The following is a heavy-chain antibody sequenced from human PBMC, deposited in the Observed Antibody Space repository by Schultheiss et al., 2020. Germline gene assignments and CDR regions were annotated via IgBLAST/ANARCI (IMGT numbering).Heavy chain of an antibody. J-gene: IGHJ6*02. V-gene: IGHV3-74*01. CDR1: GFTFSSYL. D-gene: IGHD6-6*01. Sequence: GGSLRLSCAASGFTFSSYLMHWVRQAPGKGLVWVSRINSDGGSTSYADSVKGRFTISRDNSKNTLYLQMNSLRVEDTALYYCAKARPDGYYYGMDVWGQGTTVTVSS. CDR2: INSDGGST. CDR3: AKARPDGYYYGMDV.